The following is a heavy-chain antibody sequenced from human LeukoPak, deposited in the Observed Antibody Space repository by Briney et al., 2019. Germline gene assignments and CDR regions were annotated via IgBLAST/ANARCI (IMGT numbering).Heavy chain of an antibody. CDR3: ARHQGGMDV. CDR1: GYSFTTYW. CDR2: ISPSDFDT. Sequence: GESLKISCKGSGYSFTTYWVAWVRQMPGKGLEWMGMISPSDFDTRYSPPFKGQVTISADKSISTAYLQWSSLKASDTAIYYCARHQGGMDVWGQGTTVTVSS. J-gene: IGHJ6*02. V-gene: IGHV5-51*01.